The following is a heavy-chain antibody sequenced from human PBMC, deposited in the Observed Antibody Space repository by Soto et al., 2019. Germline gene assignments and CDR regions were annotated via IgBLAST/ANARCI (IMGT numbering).Heavy chain of an antibody. CDR1: VGSISSGGYD. CDR2: IYYSGST. D-gene: IGHD3-22*01. J-gene: IGHJ4*02. CDR3: ASSTWDGSGDTYYFDY. Sequence: KSSETLSLTCTFSVGSISSGGYDWSWIRQHPGKGLEWIGYIYYSGSTYYNPSLKSRVTISVDTSKNQFSLKLSSVTAADTAVYYCASSTWDGSGDTYYFDYWGQGTMVTVSS. V-gene: IGHV4-31*03.